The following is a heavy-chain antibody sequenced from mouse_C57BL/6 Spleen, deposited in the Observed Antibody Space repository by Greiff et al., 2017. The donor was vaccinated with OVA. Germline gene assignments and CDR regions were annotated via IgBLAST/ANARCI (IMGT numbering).Heavy chain of an antibody. D-gene: IGHD1-3*01. V-gene: IGHV1-76*01. Sequence: QVQLKESGAELVRPGASVKLSCKASGYTFTDYYINWVKQRPGQGLEWIARIYPGSGNTYYNEKFKGKATLTAEKSSSTAYMQLSSLTSEDSAVYFCAIKAWFAYWGQGTLVTVSA. J-gene: IGHJ3*01. CDR1: GYTFTDYY. CDR2: IYPGSGNT. CDR3: AIKAWFAY.